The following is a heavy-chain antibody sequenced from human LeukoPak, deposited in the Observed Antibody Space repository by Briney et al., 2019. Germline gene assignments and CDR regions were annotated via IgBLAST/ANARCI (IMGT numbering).Heavy chain of an antibody. CDR1: GGSISSYY. V-gene: IGHV4-59*08. CDR2: IYYSGST. D-gene: IGHD3-3*01. CDR3: ARRGRYDFWFDY. J-gene: IGHJ5*01. Sequence: SETLSLTCTVSGGSISSYYWSWIRQPPGKGLEWIGYIYYSGSTNYNPSLKSRVTISVDTSKDQFSLKLSSVTAADTAVYYCARRGRYDFWFDYWGQGTLVTVSS.